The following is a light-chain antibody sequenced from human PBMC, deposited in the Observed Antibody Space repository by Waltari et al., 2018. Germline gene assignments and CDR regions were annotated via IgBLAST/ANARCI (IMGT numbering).Light chain of an antibody. J-gene: IGLJ2*01. CDR2: SNN. V-gene: IGLV1-44*01. Sequence: QSLLTQPPSVSGTPGQRVTISCSGSTSNIGSNVVSWYQPLPGAAPTLLLHSNNQRASGVPARFSCSRSGTSASLDISGRQSADEADYYCSAWDDSLNGHVVFGGGTKLIVL. CDR3: SAWDDSLNGHVV. CDR1: TSNIGSNV.